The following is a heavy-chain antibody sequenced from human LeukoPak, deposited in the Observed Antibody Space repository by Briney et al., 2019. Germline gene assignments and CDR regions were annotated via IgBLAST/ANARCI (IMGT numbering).Heavy chain of an antibody. CDR1: GFTFSSYA. Sequence: PGGSLRLSCAASGFTFSSYAMHWVRQAPGKGLEWVAVISYDGSNKYYADSVKGRFTISRDNSKNTLYLQMNSLRAEDTAVYYCARASGWYGTSYFDYWGQGTLVTVSS. J-gene: IGHJ4*02. CDR2: ISYDGSNK. CDR3: ARASGWYGTSYFDY. D-gene: IGHD6-19*01. V-gene: IGHV3-30-3*01.